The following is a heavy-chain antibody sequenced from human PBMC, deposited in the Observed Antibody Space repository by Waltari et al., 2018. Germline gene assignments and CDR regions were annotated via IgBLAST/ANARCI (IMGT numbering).Heavy chain of an antibody. CDR1: GYTFTSYA. CDR3: ARGCYYYVSSGYHSWYWFDP. V-gene: IGHV1-3*01. D-gene: IGHD3-22*01. J-gene: IGHJ5*02. CDR2: INAGYGKT. Sequence: QFVQVGAVGYKRWTSVKVSCKASGYTFTSYAMHWVRQVPVLWTGWVGWINAGYGKTKYSQKVQGRVTITRDTSASTAYMELRSLRLEDTDVYFCARGCYYYVSSGYHSWYWFDPWGQGTLVTVSS.